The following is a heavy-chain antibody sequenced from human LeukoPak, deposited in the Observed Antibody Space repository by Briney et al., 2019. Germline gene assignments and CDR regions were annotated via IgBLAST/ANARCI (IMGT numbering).Heavy chain of an antibody. CDR2: ISNDGSNK. V-gene: IGHV3-30*18. Sequence: GRSLRLSCAASGFTFSSYDMHWVRQAPGKGLEWVAVISNDGSNKYYADSVKGRFTISRDNSKNTLYLQMNSLRPEDTAVYYCAKAIWVAATSSWFCLDYWGQGTLVTVSS. D-gene: IGHD3-10*01. CDR1: GFTFSSYD. J-gene: IGHJ4*02. CDR3: AKAIWVAATSSWFCLDY.